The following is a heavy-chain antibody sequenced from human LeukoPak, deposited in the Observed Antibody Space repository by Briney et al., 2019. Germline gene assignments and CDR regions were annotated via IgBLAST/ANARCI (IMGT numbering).Heavy chain of an antibody. V-gene: IGHV4-39*07. CDR1: GGSISSYY. J-gene: IGHJ3*02. CDR2: IYYSGST. CDR3: ARAYCSSTSCYFGVGLVGAFDI. Sequence: SETLSLTCTVSGGSISSYYWSWIRQPPGKGLEWIGSIYYSGSTYYNPSLKSRVTISVDTSKNQFSLKLSSVTAADTAVYYCARAYCSSTSCYFGVGLVGAFDIWGQGTMVTVSS. D-gene: IGHD2-2*01.